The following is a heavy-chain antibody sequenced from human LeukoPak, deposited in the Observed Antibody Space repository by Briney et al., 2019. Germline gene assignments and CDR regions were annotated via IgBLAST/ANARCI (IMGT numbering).Heavy chain of an antibody. V-gene: IGHV1-46*01. D-gene: IGHD1-26*01. J-gene: IGHJ3*01. CDR2: INPSGGST. CDR1: GYTFIHYQ. Sequence: ASVNETFKGTGYTFIHYQMDGLRQAPGQGLEWMGIINPSGGSTSYAQKFQGRVTMTRDTSTSTVYMELSGLRSEDTAVYYCAREPRWELPKASNGWNQRTMVTVSS. CDR3: AREPRWELPKASNG.